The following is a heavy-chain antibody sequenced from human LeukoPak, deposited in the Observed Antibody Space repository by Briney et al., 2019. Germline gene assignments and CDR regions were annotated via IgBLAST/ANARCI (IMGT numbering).Heavy chain of an antibody. CDR2: ISSSSSYI. CDR3: GKDIVESSGWYFGGGSYYFYGMDV. D-gene: IGHD6-19*01. J-gene: IGHJ6*01. Sequence: PGGSLRLSCAASGLSFSSYSMNWVRQAPGKGLEWVSSISSSSSYIYYTDSVKGRFTISRDNAKNFLYLQMNSLRAEDTALYYCGKDIVESSGWYFGGGSYYFYGMDVWGQGTTVTVSS. CDR1: GLSFSSYS. V-gene: IGHV3-21*04.